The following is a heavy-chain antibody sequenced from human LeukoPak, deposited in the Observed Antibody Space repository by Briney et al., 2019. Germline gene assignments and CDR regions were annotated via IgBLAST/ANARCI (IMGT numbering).Heavy chain of an antibody. CDR2: IRQDGSQK. CDR3: AKTEGQLDY. J-gene: IGHJ4*02. Sequence: GGSLRLSCAASGFTFSSYWMSWVRQAPGKGLEWVATIRQDGSQKYYVDSVKGRFTISRGNSKNTLYLQMNSLRAEDTAVYYCAKTEGQLDYWGQGTLVTVSS. D-gene: IGHD5-18*01. V-gene: IGHV3-7*03. CDR1: GFTFSSYW.